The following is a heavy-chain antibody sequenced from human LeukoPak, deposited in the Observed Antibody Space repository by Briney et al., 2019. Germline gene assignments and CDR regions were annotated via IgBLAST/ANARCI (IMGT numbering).Heavy chain of an antibody. J-gene: IGHJ4*02. CDR2: IVPDSGGA. CDR1: GYTFTNYY. D-gene: IGHD2-15*01. Sequence: ASVTVSCKTSGYTFTNYYVHWVRQAPGQGLEWMGYIVPDSGGADYDQKFQGRVTMTRDKSISTVYMEVSSLRSDDTAVYYCSTEDKYCSGANCGKYWGQGTLVTVSS. V-gene: IGHV1-2*02. CDR3: STEDKYCSGANCGKY.